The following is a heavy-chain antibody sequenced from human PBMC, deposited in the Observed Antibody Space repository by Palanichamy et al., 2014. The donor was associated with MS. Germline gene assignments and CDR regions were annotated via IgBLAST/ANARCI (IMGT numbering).Heavy chain of an antibody. J-gene: IGHJ4*02. D-gene: IGHD3-3*01. CDR3: AREFNDFWSGIGWGY. CDR2: IIPIFGIA. Sequence: QVQLVQSGAEVKKLGSSVKVSCKASGGTFSSYAISWVRQAPGQGLEWMGRIIPIFGIANYAQKFQGRVTITADKSTSTAYMELSSLRSEDTAVYYCAREFNDFWSGIGWGYWGQGTLVTVSS. CDR1: GGTFSSYA. V-gene: IGHV1-69*04.